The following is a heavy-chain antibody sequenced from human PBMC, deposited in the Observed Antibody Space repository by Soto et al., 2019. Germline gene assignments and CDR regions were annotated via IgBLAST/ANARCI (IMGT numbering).Heavy chain of an antibody. D-gene: IGHD6-13*01. CDR1: GFAIRNKA. Sequence: QVQLLESGGGVVQPGRSLRLSCEASGFAIRNKAIHWVRQAPGKGLEWVAVISFEGSHKYYADSVKGRFTVSRDNSKNTVSLQMDRLTSEDSSLYYCVRAAGIAAAGSSQGVLWGQGTRVTVSS. CDR3: VRAAGIAAAGSSQGVL. V-gene: IGHV3-30-3*01. CDR2: ISFEGSHK. J-gene: IGHJ4*02.